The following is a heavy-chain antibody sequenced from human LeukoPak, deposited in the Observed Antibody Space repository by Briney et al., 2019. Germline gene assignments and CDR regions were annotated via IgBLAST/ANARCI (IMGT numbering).Heavy chain of an antibody. V-gene: IGHV3-7*01. J-gene: IGHJ4*02. CDR1: GFTFSSYA. Sequence: GGSLRLSCAASGFTFSSYAMSWVRQAPGKGLEWVASIKHDGSEKYYVDSVRGRFTISRDNTMNSLYLHMSSLRAEDTAVYYCATDRGWRTSGYYLYYFEYWGQGTLVTYSS. CDR3: ATDRGWRTSGYYLYYFEY. CDR2: IKHDGSEK. D-gene: IGHD3-3*01.